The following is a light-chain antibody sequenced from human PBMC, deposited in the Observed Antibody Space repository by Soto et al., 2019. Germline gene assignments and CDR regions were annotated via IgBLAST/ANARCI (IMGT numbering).Light chain of an antibody. V-gene: IGKV3-20*01. J-gene: IGKJ2*01. CDR1: QSVSSSY. CDR3: QQYGNSPPNT. Sequence: EIVLTQSPGTLSWSPGERATLSCRASQSVSSSYLAWYQQKPDQAPRLLIYGASSRATGITDRFSGSGSGTDFTLTISRLEPEDFAVYFCQQYGNSPPNTFGQGTKVEIK. CDR2: GAS.